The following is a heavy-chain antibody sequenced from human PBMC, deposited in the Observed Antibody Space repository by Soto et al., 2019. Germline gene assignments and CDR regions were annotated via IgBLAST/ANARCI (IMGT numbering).Heavy chain of an antibody. CDR1: GFTVSSNY. J-gene: IGHJ4*02. CDR2: IYSGGST. D-gene: IGHD4-17*01. Sequence: EVQLVESGGGLIQPGWSLRLSCAASGFTVSSNYMSWVRQAPGKGLEWVSVIYSGGSTYYADSVKGRFTLSRGNSKHSLDFQMNSLRAEDTAVYYCASETGDYDAAWGQGTLVTVSS. CDR3: ASETGDYDAA. V-gene: IGHV3-53*01.